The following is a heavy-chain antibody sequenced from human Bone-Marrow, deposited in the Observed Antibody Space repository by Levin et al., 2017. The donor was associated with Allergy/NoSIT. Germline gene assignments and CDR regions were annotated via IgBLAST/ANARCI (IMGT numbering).Heavy chain of an antibody. J-gene: IGHJ4*02. CDR2: IYYSGST. CDR3: AGSADGYPKGGNY. D-gene: IGHD5-24*01. Sequence: PSETLSLTCTVSGGSISSYYWSWIRQPPGKGLEWIGYIYYSGSTNYNPSLKSRVTISVDTSKNQFSLKLSSVTAADTAVYYCAGSADGYPKGGNYWGQGTLVTVSS. V-gene: IGHV4-59*01. CDR1: GGSISSYY.